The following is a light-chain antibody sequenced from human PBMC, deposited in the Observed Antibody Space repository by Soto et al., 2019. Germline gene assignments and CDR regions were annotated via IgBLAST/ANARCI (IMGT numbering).Light chain of an antibody. Sequence: EIVLTQSPGTLSLSPGERATLSCRASQSVSSSFLAWYQQKPGQAPRLLIYGASSRATGIPDRFSGRGSGTDFTLTISRLEPEDFAVYYCHKYGSSPYTFGQRTKLGIK. CDR1: QSVSSSF. CDR2: GAS. V-gene: IGKV3-20*01. CDR3: HKYGSSPYT. J-gene: IGKJ2*01.